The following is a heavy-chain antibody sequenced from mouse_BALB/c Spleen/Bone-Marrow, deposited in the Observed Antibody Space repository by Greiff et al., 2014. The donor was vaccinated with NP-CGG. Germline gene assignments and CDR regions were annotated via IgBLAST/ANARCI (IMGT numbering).Heavy chain of an antibody. CDR3: ARGGGMDY. Sequence: QVQLQQSGPELVKPGASVKMSCKASGYTFTSYYIHWVKQRPGQGLEWIGWIYPGDGSTKYNEKFKGKTTLTADKSSSTAYMLLSSLTSEDSAIYFCARGGGMDYWGRGTSVTVSS. V-gene: IGHV1S56*01. CDR1: GYTFTSYY. CDR2: IYPGDGST. J-gene: IGHJ4*01.